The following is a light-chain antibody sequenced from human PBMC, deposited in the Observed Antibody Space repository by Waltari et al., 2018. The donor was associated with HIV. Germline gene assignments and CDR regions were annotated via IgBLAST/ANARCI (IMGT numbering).Light chain of an antibody. CDR3: CSYAGSSIP. Sequence: QSALTKPASVSGSIGQSITISCTGTSSDVGSYNLVSWYQHHSGKAPKLIIYEVYKRPSGVSNRFSGSKSGNTASLTVSGLQAEDEADYYCCSYAGSSIPFGGGTKLTVL. CDR1: SSDVGSYNL. J-gene: IGLJ2*01. V-gene: IGLV2-23*02. CDR2: EVY.